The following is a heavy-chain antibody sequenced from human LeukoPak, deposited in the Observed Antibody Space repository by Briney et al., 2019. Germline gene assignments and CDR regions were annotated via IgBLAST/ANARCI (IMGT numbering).Heavy chain of an antibody. CDR3: AKDSGSSPYYGMDV. CDR2: IRYDGSNK. CDR1: GFTFSSYG. Sequence: PGGSLRLSCAASGFTFSSYGMHWVRQAPGKGLEWVAFIRYDGSNKYYADSVKGRFTISRDNAKNSLYLQMNSLRAEDTALYYCAKDSGSSPYYGMDVWGQGTTVTVSS. D-gene: IGHD1-26*01. V-gene: IGHV3-30*02. J-gene: IGHJ6*02.